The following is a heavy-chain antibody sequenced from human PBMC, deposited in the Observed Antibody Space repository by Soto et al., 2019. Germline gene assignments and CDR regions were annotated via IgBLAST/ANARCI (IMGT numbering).Heavy chain of an antibody. CDR3: TRRDCRGGDCYSDFDY. Sequence: EVQLVESGGGLVQPGGSLKRSCAASGFSFSGSDMHWVRQASGEGLEWVGRIKTKAENYATALAASVKGRFSISRDDSKNTAYLEMNSLKTEDTAVYYCTRRDCRGGDCYSDFDYWGQGALVTVSS. D-gene: IGHD2-21*02. J-gene: IGHJ4*02. CDR1: GFSFSGSD. CDR2: IKTKAENYAT. V-gene: IGHV3-73*01.